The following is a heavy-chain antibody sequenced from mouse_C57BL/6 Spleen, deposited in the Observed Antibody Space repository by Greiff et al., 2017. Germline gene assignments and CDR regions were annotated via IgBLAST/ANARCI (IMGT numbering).Heavy chain of an antibody. Sequence: EVQGVESGGDLVKPGGSLKLSCAASGFTFSSYGMSWVRQTPDKRLEWVATISSGGSYTYYPDSVKGRFTISRDNAKNTLYLQMSSLKSEDTAMYYCARHGDYYGSSPLDYWGQGTTRTVSS. CDR2: ISSGGSYT. CDR3: ARHGDYYGSSPLDY. V-gene: IGHV5-6*01. CDR1: GFTFSSYG. D-gene: IGHD1-1*01. J-gene: IGHJ2*01.